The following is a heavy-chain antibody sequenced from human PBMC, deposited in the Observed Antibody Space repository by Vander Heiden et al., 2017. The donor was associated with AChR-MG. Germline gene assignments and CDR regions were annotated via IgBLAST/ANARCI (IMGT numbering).Heavy chain of an antibody. V-gene: IGHV3-48*02. Sequence: EVELVVSGEVLLHPGCALRRSCVASGVAFVSYRLNFVRQAPGKGLEWVSYISSSSSTIYYADSVKGRFTISRDNAKNSLYLQMNSLRDEDTAVYYCARGSVVSNSSSWFWGYYGMDVWGQGTTVTVSS. D-gene: IGHD6-13*01. CDR1: GVAFVSYR. J-gene: IGHJ6*02. CDR3: ARGSVVSNSSSWFWGYYGMDV. CDR2: ISSSSSTI.